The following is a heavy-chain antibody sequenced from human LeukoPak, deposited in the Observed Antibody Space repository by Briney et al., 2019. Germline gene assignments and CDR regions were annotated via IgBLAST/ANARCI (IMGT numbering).Heavy chain of an antibody. CDR2: IYYSGST. Sequence: SETLSLTCTVSGGSISSYYWSWIRQPPGKGLEWVGYIYYSGSTNYNPSLKSRVTISVDTSKNQFSLKLSSVTAADTAVYYCARAYCGGDCYSGAFDIWGQGTMVTVSS. CDR3: ARAYCGGDCYSGAFDI. D-gene: IGHD2-21*01. CDR1: GGSISSYY. J-gene: IGHJ3*02. V-gene: IGHV4-59*01.